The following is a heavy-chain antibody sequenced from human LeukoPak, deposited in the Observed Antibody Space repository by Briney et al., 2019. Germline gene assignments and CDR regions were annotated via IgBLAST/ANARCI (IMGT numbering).Heavy chain of an antibody. CDR3: ARDNPRDDFARAVAGTGWFDP. V-gene: IGHV1-69*10. CDR1: GGTFSSYA. Sequence: GASVKVSCKASGGTFSSYAISWVRQAPGQGLEWMGGIIPIFGITNYAQKFQGRVTITADKSTSTAYMELSSLRSEDTAVYYCARDNPRDDFARAVAGTGWFDPWGQGTLVTVSS. J-gene: IGHJ5*02. CDR2: IIPIFGIT. D-gene: IGHD6-19*01.